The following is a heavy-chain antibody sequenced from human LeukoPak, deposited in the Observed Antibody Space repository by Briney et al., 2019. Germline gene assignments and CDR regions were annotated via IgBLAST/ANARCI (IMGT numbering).Heavy chain of an antibody. CDR1: RFTFRSYA. J-gene: IGHJ4*02. D-gene: IGHD3-10*01. V-gene: IGHV3-23*01. CDR3: AKGDYYDLDY. Sequence: GGSLRLSCAASRFTFRSYAMTWVRQAPGKGLEWVSRISGSGGTTYYADSVKGRFTISRDNSKNTPYLQMNSLRAEDTAVYYCAKGDYYDLDYWGQGTLVTVSS. CDR2: ISGSGGTT.